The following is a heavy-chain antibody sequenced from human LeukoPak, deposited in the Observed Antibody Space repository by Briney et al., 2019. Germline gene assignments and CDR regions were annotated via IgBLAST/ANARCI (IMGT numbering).Heavy chain of an antibody. J-gene: IGHJ4*02. CDR3: AKTDSSGYLGY. CDR2: IKQDGSEK. V-gene: IGHV3-7*01. D-gene: IGHD3-22*01. Sequence: GGSLRLSCAASGFTFSSYWMSWVRQAPGKGLEWVANIKQDGSEKYYVDSVKGRFTISRDNAKNSLYLQMNSLRAEDTAVYYCAKTDSSGYLGYWGQGTLVTVSS. CDR1: GFTFSSYW.